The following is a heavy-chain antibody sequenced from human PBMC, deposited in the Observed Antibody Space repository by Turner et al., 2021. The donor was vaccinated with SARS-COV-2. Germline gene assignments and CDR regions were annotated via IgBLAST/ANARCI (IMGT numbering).Heavy chain of an antibody. Sequence: EVQLVESGGGLIQPGGSLRLSCAASGFTVSSNYMSWVRQATGKGLELFSVIYSGGSKFYADSVKGRFTTYRDNPNNTLYLKMNSLRAEDTAVYYCARDRGGLRFDYWAREPWSPSPQ. CDR3: ARDRGGLRFDY. J-gene: IGHJ4*02. CDR2: IYSGGSK. CDR1: GFTVSSNY. D-gene: IGHD3-10*01. V-gene: IGHV3-53*01.